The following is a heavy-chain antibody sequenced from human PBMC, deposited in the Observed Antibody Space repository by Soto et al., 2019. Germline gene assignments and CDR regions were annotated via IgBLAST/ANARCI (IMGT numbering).Heavy chain of an antibody. J-gene: IGHJ4*02. D-gene: IGHD4-17*01. Sequence: EVRLVQSGGGLVQPGGSLRLSCAASLFIVSDNYMSWVRQAPGKGLEWVSLIYSGGGTDYAESVKGRFTISRDNSKNTLYLLMNRLKAEDTGIYYCATRMTTAPYWGQGTVVTVSS. CDR1: LFIVSDNY. V-gene: IGHV3-66*01. CDR3: ATRMTTAPY. CDR2: IYSGGGT.